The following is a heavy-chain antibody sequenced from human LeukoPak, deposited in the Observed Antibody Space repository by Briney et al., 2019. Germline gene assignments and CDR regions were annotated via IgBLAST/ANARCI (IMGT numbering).Heavy chain of an antibody. V-gene: IGHV3-11*01. J-gene: IGHJ4*02. CDR3: ARVLRGTASTGSAYYFDY. CDR2: ISSSGSTI. Sequence: LRLSCAASGFTFSDYYMSWIRQAPGKGLEWVSYISSSGSTIYYADSVKGRFTISRDNAKNSLYLQMNSLRAEDTAVYYCARVLRGTASTGSAYYFDYWGQGTLVTVSS. D-gene: IGHD3-9*01. CDR1: GFTFSDYY.